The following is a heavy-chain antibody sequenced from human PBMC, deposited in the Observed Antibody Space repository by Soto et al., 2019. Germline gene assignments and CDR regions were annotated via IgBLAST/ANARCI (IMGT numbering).Heavy chain of an antibody. CDR3: ARARGDQAARLDYYYYYGMDV. CDR2: IGTAGDT. V-gene: IGHV3-13*01. D-gene: IGHD6-6*01. Sequence: GGSLRLSCASSGFTFSSYDMHLVRQATGKGLEWVSAIGTAGDTYYPGSVKGRFTISRENAKNSLYLQMNSLRAEDTAVYYCARARGDQAARLDYYYYYGMDVWGQGTTVTVSS. J-gene: IGHJ6*02. CDR1: GFTFSSYD.